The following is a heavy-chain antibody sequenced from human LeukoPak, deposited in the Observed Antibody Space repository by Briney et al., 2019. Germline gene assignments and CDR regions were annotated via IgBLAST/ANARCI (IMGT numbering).Heavy chain of an antibody. CDR1: GGSISSSSYY. CDR2: VYYSGST. CDR3: ARRSAASGYYSIYYYGMDV. D-gene: IGHD3-22*01. J-gene: IGHJ6*02. Sequence: SETLSLTCTVSGGSISSSSYYWGWIRQPPGKGLEWIGSVYYSGSTYYNPSLKSRVAISADTSKNQFSLKLSSVTAADTAVYYCARRSAASGYYSIYYYGMDVWGQGTTVTVSS. V-gene: IGHV4-39*01.